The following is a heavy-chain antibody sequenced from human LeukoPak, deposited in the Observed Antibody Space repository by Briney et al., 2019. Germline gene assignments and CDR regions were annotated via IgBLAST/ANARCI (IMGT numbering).Heavy chain of an antibody. CDR2: INHSGST. J-gene: IGHJ4*02. D-gene: IGHD2-2*01. CDR3: AXLXXXSSTSCPATDY. CDR1: GGSVSSGSHY. V-gene: IGHV4-39*01. Sequence: PSETLSLTCTVSGGSVSSGSHYWSWIRQPPGKGLGWIGEINHSGSTNYNPSLMIRVTISIDTSKNQFSLKLSSVTAADTAVYXXAXLXXXSSTSCPATDYWGQGTLVTVSS.